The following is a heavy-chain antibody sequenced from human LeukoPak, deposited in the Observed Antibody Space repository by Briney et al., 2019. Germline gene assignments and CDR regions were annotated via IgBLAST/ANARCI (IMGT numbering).Heavy chain of an antibody. CDR1: GGSLGGYY. CDR3: ASRDSGYDYFSWFDP. Sequence: SETLSLTCAVYGGSLGGYYWTWIRQPPGKGLEWIGEMNHAGTSNYYPSLKSRVTISVDKSKNQFSLKLSSVTAADTAVYYCASRDSGYDYFSWFDPWGQGTLVTVSS. CDR2: MNHAGTS. D-gene: IGHD5-12*01. V-gene: IGHV4-34*01. J-gene: IGHJ5*02.